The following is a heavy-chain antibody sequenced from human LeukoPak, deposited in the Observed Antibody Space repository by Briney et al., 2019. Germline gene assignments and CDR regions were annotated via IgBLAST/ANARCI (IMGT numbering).Heavy chain of an antibody. CDR2: ISNDGNKK. V-gene: IGHV3-30*18. J-gene: IGHJ4*02. CDR3: AKDRYSYAFEYFDS. Sequence: GGSLRLSCAASGFTFSSHGMHWVRQAPGKGLEWVAVISNDGNKKYYADSVKGRFTISRDNSKNTLSLQVSSLRAEDTAVYYCAKDRYSYAFEYFDSWGQGTLVTVSS. D-gene: IGHD5-18*01. CDR1: GFTFSSHG.